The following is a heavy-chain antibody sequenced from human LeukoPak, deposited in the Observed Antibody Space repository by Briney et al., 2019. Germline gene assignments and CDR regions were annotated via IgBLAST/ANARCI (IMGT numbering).Heavy chain of an antibody. CDR1: GYTFTSYY. V-gene: IGHV1-46*01. J-gene: IGHJ4*02. CDR3: ARVPSPLSSGWCFDY. Sequence: ASVKVSCKASGYTFTSYYMHWVRQAPGQGLEWMGIINPSGGSTSYAQKFQGRVTMTRDTSTSTVYMELSSLRSEDTAVYCCARVPSPLSSGWCFDYWSQGTLVTVSS. D-gene: IGHD6-19*01. CDR2: INPSGGST.